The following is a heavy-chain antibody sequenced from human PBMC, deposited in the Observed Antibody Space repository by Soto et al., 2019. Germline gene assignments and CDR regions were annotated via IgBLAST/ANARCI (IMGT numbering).Heavy chain of an antibody. Sequence: VESLKISCKGSGFSFTTYWIAWVRQMPGKGLEWMGIIYPGDSNTTYSPSFQGQVTISADKSISTAYLQWSSLKASDTAMYYCARGLDYGDYSEASEVWGQGTMVTVSS. CDR1: GFSFTTYW. CDR2: IYPGDSNT. J-gene: IGHJ3*01. CDR3: ARGLDYGDYSEASEV. D-gene: IGHD4-17*01. V-gene: IGHV5-51*01.